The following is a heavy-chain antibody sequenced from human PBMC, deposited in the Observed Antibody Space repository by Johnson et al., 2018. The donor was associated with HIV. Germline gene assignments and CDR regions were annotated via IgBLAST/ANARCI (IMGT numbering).Heavy chain of an antibody. J-gene: IGHJ3*02. D-gene: IGHD2-15*01. CDR3: AKVGLGHRNGFDI. CDR1: GFTLSDYY. CDR2: ISSSRSNI. Sequence: VQLVESGGGFIQPGGSLRLSCAASGFTLSDYYMSWIRQAPGKGLEWVSYISSSRSNIYYADSVKGRFTISRDNAKNSLYLQINSLRAEDTAVYYCAKVGLGHRNGFDIWGQGTMVTVSS. V-gene: IGHV3-11*01.